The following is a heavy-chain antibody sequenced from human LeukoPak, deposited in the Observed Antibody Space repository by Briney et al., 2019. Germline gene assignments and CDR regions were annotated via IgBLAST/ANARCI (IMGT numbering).Heavy chain of an antibody. CDR1: GFTFADYA. CDR2: ISGSGHST. D-gene: IGHD3-10*01. J-gene: IGHJ4*02. CDR3: AKGSATVRPYHFDY. V-gene: IGHV3-23*01. Sequence: GGSLRLSCEASGFTFADYAMSWVRQPPGKGLEWFSAISGSGHSTFHADSVKDRLTISRDNSKNTLYLQMNSLRGEDAAVYYCAKGSATVRPYHFDYWGQGTLVTVSS.